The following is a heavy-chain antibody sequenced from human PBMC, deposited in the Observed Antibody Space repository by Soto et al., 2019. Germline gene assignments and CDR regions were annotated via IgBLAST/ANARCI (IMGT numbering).Heavy chain of an antibody. CDR3: ARLRGGSNIYGMDV. Sequence: PGESLKLSCKGSGYSFTRYFISWVRQMPGKGLEWMGRIDPSDSYTNYSPSFQGHVTISADKSISTAYLQWSSLKASDTAMYYCARLRGGSNIYGMDVWGQGTTVTVS. J-gene: IGHJ6*02. V-gene: IGHV5-10-1*01. D-gene: IGHD3-10*01. CDR1: GYSFTRYF. CDR2: IDPSDSYT.